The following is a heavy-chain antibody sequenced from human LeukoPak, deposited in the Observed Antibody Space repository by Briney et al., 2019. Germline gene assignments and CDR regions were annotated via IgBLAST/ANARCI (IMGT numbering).Heavy chain of an antibody. CDR2: ISYDGSNK. Sequence: GGSLRLSCAASGFIFSSYIIHWVRQAPGKGLEWVAVISYDGSNKYYADSVKGRFTISRDNSKNTLYLQMNSLRAEDTAVYYCAGQTVTMWTNWFDPWGQGTLVTVSS. CDR1: GFIFSSYI. CDR3: AGQTVTMWTNWFDP. V-gene: IGHV3-30*04. D-gene: IGHD4-11*01. J-gene: IGHJ5*02.